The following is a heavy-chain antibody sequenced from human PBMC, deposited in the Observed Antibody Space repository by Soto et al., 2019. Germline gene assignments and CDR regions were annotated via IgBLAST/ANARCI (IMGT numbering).Heavy chain of an antibody. Sequence: QVQLVESGGGVVQPGRSLRLSCAASGFTFSSYAMHWVRQAPGKGLEWVAVISYDGSNKYYADSVKGRFTISRDNSKNTLYLQMNSLRAEDTAVYYSARYGGGLSYCGGDCYYMEFDYWGQGTLVTVSS. CDR2: ISYDGSNK. J-gene: IGHJ4*02. CDR1: GFTFSSYA. D-gene: IGHD2-21*02. CDR3: ARYGGGLSYCGGDCYYMEFDY. V-gene: IGHV3-30-3*01.